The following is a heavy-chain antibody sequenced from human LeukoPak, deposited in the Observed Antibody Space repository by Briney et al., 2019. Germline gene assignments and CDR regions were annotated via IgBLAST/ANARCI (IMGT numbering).Heavy chain of an antibody. CDR3: ARGIDSWWPFDQ. D-gene: IGHD2-8*01. CDR2: IYYSGDT. Sequence: SETLSLTCTVSGGSINSYYWSWIRQSPGKGLEWIGYIYYSGDTDYNPSLKSRVTISVDTSKDQFSLKVTSVTAADTAVYYCARGIDSWWPFDQWGQGTLVTVSS. CDR1: GGSINSYY. J-gene: IGHJ4*02. V-gene: IGHV4-59*12.